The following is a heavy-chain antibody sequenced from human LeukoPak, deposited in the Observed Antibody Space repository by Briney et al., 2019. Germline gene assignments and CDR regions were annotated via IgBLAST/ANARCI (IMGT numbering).Heavy chain of an antibody. D-gene: IGHD6-6*01. Sequence: GGPLRLSCAASGFTVSSNYMSWVRQAPGKGLEWVSVIYSGGSTYYADSVKGRFTISRDNSKNTLYLQMNSLRAEDTAVYYCARGGAARAFDYWGQGTLVTVSS. CDR1: GFTVSSNY. J-gene: IGHJ4*02. CDR3: ARGGAARAFDY. V-gene: IGHV3-53*01. CDR2: IYSGGST.